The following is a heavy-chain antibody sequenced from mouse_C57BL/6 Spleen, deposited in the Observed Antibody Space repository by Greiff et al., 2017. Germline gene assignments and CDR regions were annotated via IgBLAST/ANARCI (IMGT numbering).Heavy chain of an antibody. CDR3: ARRGDYDYDQGFDY. CDR2: LNPNSCTT. V-gene: IGHV1-39*01. CDR1: GYSFTDYN. J-gene: IGHJ2*01. D-gene: IGHD2-4*01. Sequence: SGPALVKPGASVKISCKASGYSFTDYNMNWVKQSNGKSLEWIVVLNPNSCTTSYNQKFKVKATMTVEQASSTAYIQLNSLTSEDSAVYYCARRGDYDYDQGFDYWGQGTTLTVSS.